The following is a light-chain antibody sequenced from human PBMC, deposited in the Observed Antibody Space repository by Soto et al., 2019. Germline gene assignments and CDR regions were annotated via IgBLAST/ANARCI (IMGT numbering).Light chain of an antibody. J-gene: IGKJ5*01. CDR2: DAS. Sequence: ILLKQSPAALSLTPGERATLSCGASQSVSSSYVAWYQHRPGLAPRLLIHDASSRATGIPDRFSGTKSGTDFTLTIRRLEPEDFAVYYCQQYGSSPITFGQGTRLEIK. V-gene: IGKV3D-20*01. CDR1: QSVSSSY. CDR3: QQYGSSPIT.